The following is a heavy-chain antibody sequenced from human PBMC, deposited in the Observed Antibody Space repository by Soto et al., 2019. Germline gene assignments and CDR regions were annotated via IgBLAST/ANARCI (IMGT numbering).Heavy chain of an antibody. CDR2: ISRSSITI. CDR1: GFTFSDYY. Sequence: QVQLVESGGGLVKPGGSLRLSCAASGFTFSDYYMSWIRQAPGKGLEWVSYISRSSITIYYADSVKGRFTISRDNAKNSLYHQITILRAEDTAVYYCASPTAVTITSLDLLAYWGQGTLVTVSS. D-gene: IGHD4-17*01. V-gene: IGHV3-11*01. J-gene: IGHJ4*02. CDR3: ASPTAVTITSLDLLAY.